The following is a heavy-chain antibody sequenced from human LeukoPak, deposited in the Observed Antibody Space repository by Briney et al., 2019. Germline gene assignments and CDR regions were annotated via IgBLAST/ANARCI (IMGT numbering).Heavy chain of an antibody. J-gene: IGHJ3*02. CDR2: ISGSGGST. V-gene: IGHV3-23*01. D-gene: IGHD3-22*01. Sequence: PGGSLRLSCAASGFTFSSYAMSWVRQAPGKGLEWVSAISGSGGSTYYADSVKGRFTISRDNSKNTLYLQMNSLRAEDTAVYYCATQKYYYDSSGYYYIAFDIWGQGTMVTVSS. CDR1: GFTFSSYA. CDR3: ATQKYYYDSSGYYYIAFDI.